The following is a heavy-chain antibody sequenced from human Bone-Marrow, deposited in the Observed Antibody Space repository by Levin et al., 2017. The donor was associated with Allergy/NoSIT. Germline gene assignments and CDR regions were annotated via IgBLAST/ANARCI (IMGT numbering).Heavy chain of an antibody. D-gene: IGHD5-12*01. CDR1: ELTFNPYG. J-gene: IGHJ6*02. Sequence: AGGSLRLSCVASELTFNPYGMHWVRQAPGKGLEWVAVISYDGSEKFYVDSVKGRFTISRDNSKNTLYLQLSSLRPEDTAVYYCAKDQSSGYPWGYGMAVWGQGTTVTVSS. V-gene: IGHV3-30*18. CDR3: AKDQSSGYPWGYGMAV. CDR2: ISYDGSEK.